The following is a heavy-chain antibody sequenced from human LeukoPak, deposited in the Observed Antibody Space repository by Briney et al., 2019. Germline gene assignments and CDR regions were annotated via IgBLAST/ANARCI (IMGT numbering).Heavy chain of an antibody. J-gene: IGHJ4*02. CDR2: IYHSGST. Sequence: SETLSLTCTVSGGSISSYYWSWIRQPPGKGLEWIGSIYHSGSTYYNPSLKSRVTISVDTSKNQFSLKLSSVTAEDTAAYYCARTGDFGYFDYWGQGTLVTVSS. CDR3: ARTGDFGYFDY. V-gene: IGHV4-59*08. CDR1: GGSISSYY. D-gene: IGHD3-3*01.